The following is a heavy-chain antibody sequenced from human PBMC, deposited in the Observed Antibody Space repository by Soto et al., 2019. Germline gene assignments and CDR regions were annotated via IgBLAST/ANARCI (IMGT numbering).Heavy chain of an antibody. D-gene: IGHD2-2*01. CDR1: GGSISSYY. J-gene: IGHJ4*02. Sequence: SETLSLTCTVSGGSISSYYWSWIRQPPGTGLEWIGEINHSGSTNYNPSLKSRVTISVDTSKNQFSLKLSSVTAADTAVYYCARSSTSANYFDYWGQGTLVTVSS. CDR3: ARSSTSANYFDY. V-gene: IGHV4-34*09. CDR2: INHSGST.